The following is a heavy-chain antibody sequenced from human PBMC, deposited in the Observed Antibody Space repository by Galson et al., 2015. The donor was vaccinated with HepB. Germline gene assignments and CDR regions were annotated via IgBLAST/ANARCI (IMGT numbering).Heavy chain of an antibody. J-gene: IGHJ3*01. D-gene: IGHD3-22*01. CDR3: ARDVPYYYDSSGYPKV. Sequence: SLRLSCAASGFTFSRYAMHWVRQAPGKGLEWVAVISYDGSNKYYADSVKGRFTISRDNSKNTLYLQMNSLRAEDTAVYYCARDVPYYYDSSGYPKVWGQETMVTVSS. V-gene: IGHV3-30-3*01. CDR2: ISYDGSNK. CDR1: GFTFSRYA.